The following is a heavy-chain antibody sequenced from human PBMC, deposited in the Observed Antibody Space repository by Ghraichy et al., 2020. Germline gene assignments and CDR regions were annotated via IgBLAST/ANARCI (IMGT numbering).Heavy chain of an antibody. CDR1: GFTFSSYW. J-gene: IGHJ3*01. Sequence: GGSLRLSCAASGFTFSSYWMSWVRRVPGKGLEWVAKIKQDGSEKYYVDSVKGRFTISRDNAKNSLHLQMNSLRAEDTAVYYCARVKYSVGTFDLWGQGTMVTVSS. CDR3: ARVKYSVGTFDL. CDR2: IKQDGSEK. V-gene: IGHV3-7*04. D-gene: IGHD5/OR15-5a*01.